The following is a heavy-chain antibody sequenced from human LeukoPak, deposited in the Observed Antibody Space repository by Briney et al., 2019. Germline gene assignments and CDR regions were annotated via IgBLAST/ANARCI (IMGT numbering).Heavy chain of an antibody. J-gene: IGHJ4*02. CDR1: GFTFGSYA. D-gene: IGHD2-2*01. CDR3: AKGSIVVVPAASLDY. V-gene: IGHV3-23*01. CDR2: ISGSGGST. Sequence: GGSLRLSCAASGFTFGSYAMSWVRQAPGKGLEWVSAISGSGGSTYYADSVKGRFTISRDNSKNTLYLQMNSLRAEDTAVYYCAKGSIVVVPAASLDYWGQGTLVTVSS.